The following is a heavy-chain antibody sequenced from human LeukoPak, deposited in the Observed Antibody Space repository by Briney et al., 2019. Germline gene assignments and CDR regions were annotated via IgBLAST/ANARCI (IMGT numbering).Heavy chain of an antibody. CDR3: AKLVSSGWPSDY. J-gene: IGHJ4*02. CDR1: GFIFSSYG. Sequence: GGSLRLSCAASGFIFSSYGMHWVRQAPGKGLEWVAVISYDGSNKHYADSVKGRFTISRDNSKNTLYLQMNSLRAEDTAVYYCAKLVSSGWPSDYWGQGTLVTVSS. CDR2: ISYDGSNK. D-gene: IGHD6-19*01. V-gene: IGHV3-30*18.